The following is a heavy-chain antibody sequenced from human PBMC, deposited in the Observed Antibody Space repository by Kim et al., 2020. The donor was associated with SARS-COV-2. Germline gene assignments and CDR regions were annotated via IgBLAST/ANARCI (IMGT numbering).Heavy chain of an antibody. CDR1: GGTFSSYA. J-gene: IGHJ5*02. V-gene: IGHV1-69*13. D-gene: IGHD3-22*01. Sequence: SVKVSCKASGGTFSSYAISWVRQAPGQGLEWMGGIIPIFGTANYAQKFQGRVTITADESTSTAYMELSSLRSEDTAVYYCARERYYYYDSSGYSPPNWFDPLGQGTLVTVSS. CDR2: IIPIFGTA. CDR3: ARERYYYYDSSGYSPPNWFDP.